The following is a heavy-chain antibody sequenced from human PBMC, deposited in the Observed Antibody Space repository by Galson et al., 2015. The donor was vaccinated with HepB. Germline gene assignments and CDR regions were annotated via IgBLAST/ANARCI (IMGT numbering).Heavy chain of an antibody. CDR1: GYSFTSYW. J-gene: IGHJ5*02. D-gene: IGHD2-15*01. V-gene: IGHV5-10-1*01. CDR3: ARRVVVAATWTNWFDP. CDR2: IDPSDSYT. Sequence: QSGAEVKKPGESLRISCKGSGYSFTSYWISWVRQMPGKGLEWMGRIDPSDSYTNYSPSFQGHVTISADKSISTAYLQWSSLKASDTAMYYCARRVVVAATWTNWFDPWGQGTLVTVSS.